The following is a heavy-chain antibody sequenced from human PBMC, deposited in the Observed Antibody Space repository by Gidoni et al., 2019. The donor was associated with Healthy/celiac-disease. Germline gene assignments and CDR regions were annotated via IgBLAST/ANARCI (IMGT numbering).Heavy chain of an antibody. CDR3: ARGVVVVVAARNRYYYYGMDV. Sequence: QVQLQESGPGLVKPSQTLSLTCTVSGGSISSGGYYWSWIRQHPGKGLEWIGYIYYSGSTYYNPSLKSRVTISVDTSKNQFSLKLSSVTAADTAVYYCARGVVVVVAARNRYYYYGMDVWGQGTTVTVSS. J-gene: IGHJ6*02. V-gene: IGHV4-31*03. CDR1: GGSISSGGYY. D-gene: IGHD2-15*01. CDR2: IYYSGST.